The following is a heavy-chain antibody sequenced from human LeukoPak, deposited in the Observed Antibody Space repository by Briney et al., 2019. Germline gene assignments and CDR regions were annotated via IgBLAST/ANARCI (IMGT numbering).Heavy chain of an antibody. V-gene: IGHV3-20*04. D-gene: IGHD4-17*01. Sequence: PGGSLRLSCAASGFTFDDYGMSWVRQAPGKGLEWVSGINWSGGSSSYADSVKGRFTISRDNAKNSLYLQMNSLRAEDTALYYCAREGYFGDYVDYWGQGTLVTVSS. J-gene: IGHJ4*02. CDR1: GFTFDDYG. CDR3: AREGYFGDYVDY. CDR2: INWSGGSS.